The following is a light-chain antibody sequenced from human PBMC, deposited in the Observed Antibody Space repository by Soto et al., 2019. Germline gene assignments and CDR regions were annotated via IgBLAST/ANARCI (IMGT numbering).Light chain of an antibody. CDR3: QSYDSSNCV. V-gene: IGLV2-14*01. Sequence: QSVLTQPASVSGSPGQSITISCTGTSSDVGGYNYVSWYQQHPGKAPKLMIYEVSNRPSGVSNRFSGSIDSSSNSASLTISGLKTEDEADYYCQSYDSSNCVFGAGTKLTVL. CDR2: EVS. J-gene: IGLJ1*01. CDR1: SSDVGGYNY.